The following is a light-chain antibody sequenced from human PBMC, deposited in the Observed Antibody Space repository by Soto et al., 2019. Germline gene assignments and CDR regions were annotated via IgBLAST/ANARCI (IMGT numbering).Light chain of an antibody. CDR3: QQYGSSSYT. CDR1: QSISSSY. Sequence: EIVLTQSPGTLSLSPGERATLSCRASQSISSSYLAWYQQKPGQAPRLLIYAASSRATGIPDRFSGSGSGTXXXLXXXRLEPEDFAVYYCQQYGSSSYTFGQGTQLEIK. CDR2: AAS. V-gene: IGKV3-20*01. J-gene: IGKJ2*01.